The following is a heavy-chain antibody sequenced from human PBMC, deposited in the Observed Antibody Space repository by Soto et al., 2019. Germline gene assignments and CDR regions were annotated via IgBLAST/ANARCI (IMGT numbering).Heavy chain of an antibody. V-gene: IGHV5-10-1*01. J-gene: IGHJ4*02. CDR2: IDPSDSQT. D-gene: IGHD3-22*01. CDR3: ARQIYDSDTGPNFQYYFDS. CDR1: GYSFAGYW. Sequence: LAESMKISCKGSGYSFAGYWITWVRQKPGKGLEWMGRIDPSDSQTYYSPSFRGHVTISVTKSITTVFLQWSSLRASDTAMYYCARQIYDSDTGPNFQYYFDSWGQGTPVTVSS.